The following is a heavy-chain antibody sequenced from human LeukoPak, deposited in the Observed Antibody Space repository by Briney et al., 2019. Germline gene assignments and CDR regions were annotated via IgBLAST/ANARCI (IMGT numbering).Heavy chain of an antibody. CDR2: IKQDGSEK. J-gene: IGHJ4*02. D-gene: IGHD6-19*01. CDR3: ARVLEQWLVAFDY. CDR1: GFTFSSYW. V-gene: IGHV3-7*01. Sequence: GSLRLSCAASGFTFSSYWMSWVRQAPGKGLGWVANIKQDGSEKYYVDSVKGRFTISRDNAKNPLYLQMNSLRAEDTAVYYCARVLEQWLVAFDYWGQGTLVTVSS.